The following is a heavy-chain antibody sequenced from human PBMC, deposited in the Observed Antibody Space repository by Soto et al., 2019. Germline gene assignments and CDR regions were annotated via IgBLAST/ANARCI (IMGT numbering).Heavy chain of an antibody. CDR3: AKGWGSSWYDGGNYYFDY. CDR2: ISGSGGST. Sequence: GGSLRLSCAASGFTFSSYAMSWVRQAPGKGLEWVSAISGSGGSTYYADSVKGRFTISRDNSKNTVYLQMNSLRAEDTAVYYCAKGWGSSWYDGGNYYFDYWGQGTLVTVSS. V-gene: IGHV3-23*01. CDR1: GFTFSSYA. J-gene: IGHJ4*02. D-gene: IGHD6-13*01.